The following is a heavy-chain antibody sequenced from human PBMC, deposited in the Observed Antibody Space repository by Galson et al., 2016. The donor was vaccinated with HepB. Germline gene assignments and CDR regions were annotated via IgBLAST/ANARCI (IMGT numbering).Heavy chain of an antibody. CDR1: GLILSTNY. CDR3: AKSVGIQLWLDHAFDI. V-gene: IGHV3-53*05. CDR2: IYGGGST. J-gene: IGHJ3*02. Sequence: SLRLSCAVSGLILSTNYMSWVRQAPGSGLEWVSVIYGGGSTSYADSVKGRFTISRDNSKNTLYVQMNSLRAEDTAVYYCAKSVGIQLWLDHAFDIWGQGTMVTVSS. D-gene: IGHD5-18*01.